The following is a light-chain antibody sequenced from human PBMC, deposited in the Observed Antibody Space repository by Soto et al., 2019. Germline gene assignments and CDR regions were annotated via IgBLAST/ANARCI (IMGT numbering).Light chain of an antibody. CDR1: QSVSSY. Sequence: TQYTSAVSLSPGERATLSCRASQSVSSYLAWYQQKPGQAPRLLIYDASNRATGIPARFSGSGSGRDFTLTKSGLETDDFAVYYCPRRSALPLFRFGHGTLLEIK. J-gene: IGKJ5*01. CDR2: DAS. V-gene: IGKV3-11*02. CDR3: PRRSALPLFR.